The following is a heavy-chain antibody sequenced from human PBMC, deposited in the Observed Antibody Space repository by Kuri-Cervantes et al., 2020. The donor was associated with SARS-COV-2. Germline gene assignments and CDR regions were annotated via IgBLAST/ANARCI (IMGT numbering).Heavy chain of an antibody. V-gene: IGHV3-48*02. Sequence: GESLKISCTVSGGPISSGGYYWSWVRQAPGKGLEWVSYISSSSSTIYYADSVKGRFTISRDNAKNSLYLQMNSLRDEDTAVYYCARDPDGVSVAAAPPDYYFDYWGQGTLVTVSS. CDR3: ARDPDGVSVAAAPPDYYFDY. D-gene: IGHD2-15*01. CDR2: ISSSSSTI. J-gene: IGHJ4*02. CDR1: GGPISSGGYY.